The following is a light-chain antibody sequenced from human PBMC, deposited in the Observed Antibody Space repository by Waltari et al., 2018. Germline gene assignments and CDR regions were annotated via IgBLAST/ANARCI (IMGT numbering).Light chain of an antibody. J-gene: IGLJ1*01. CDR2: YDS. CDR1: NTERQR. CDR3: QVWDANTDPGV. Sequence: YVLTQPPSVSVAPGKTASITCWGNNTERQRLHSYQQNPGQAPILVISYDSDRPSGIPERFSGSNSGNTATLTISRVEAGDEADYYCQVWDANTDPGVFGTGTEVTVL. V-gene: IGLV3-21*04.